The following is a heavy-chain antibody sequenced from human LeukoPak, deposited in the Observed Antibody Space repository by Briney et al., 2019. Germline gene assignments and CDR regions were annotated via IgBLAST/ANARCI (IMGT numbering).Heavy chain of an antibody. J-gene: IGHJ5*02. CDR3: AREPYCSSTSCYGDWFDP. V-gene: IGHV4-30-4*01. CDR1: GGSISSGDYY. Sequence: SQTLSLTCTVSGGSISSGDYYWSWIRQPPGKGLEWIGYIYYSGSTYYNPSLKSRVTISVDTSKNQFSLKLSSVTAAGTAVYYCAREPYCSSTSCYGDWFDPWGQGTLVTVSS. CDR2: IYYSGST. D-gene: IGHD2-2*01.